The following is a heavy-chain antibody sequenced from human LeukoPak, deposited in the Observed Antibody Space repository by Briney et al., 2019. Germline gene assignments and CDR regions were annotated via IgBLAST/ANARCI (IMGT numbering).Heavy chain of an antibody. J-gene: IGHJ6*02. Sequence: GGSRRLSCAVSGLILSNYGISWVRQAQGEGLEWVSCISVSGSITYYADSVNGRLTLSRDISKNALYLHMNSLRVEDTAVYYCAKKEQVVGGSYYGLDVWGQGPTVPVSS. CDR1: GLILSNYG. CDR3: AKKEQVVGGSYYGLDV. V-gene: IGHV3-23*01. D-gene: IGHD6-6*01. CDR2: ISVSGSIT.